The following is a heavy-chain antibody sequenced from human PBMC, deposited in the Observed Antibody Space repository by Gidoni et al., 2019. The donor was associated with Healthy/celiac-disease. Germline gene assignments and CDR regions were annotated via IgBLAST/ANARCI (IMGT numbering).Heavy chain of an antibody. CDR1: GFTFSSYS. CDR2: ISSSSSTI. J-gene: IGHJ6*02. D-gene: IGHD2-21*02. V-gene: IGHV3-48*02. CDR3: ARDCDFTVAHYYYYYGMDV. Sequence: EVQLVESGGGLVQPGGSLRLSCAASGFTFSSYSMTWVRQAPGKGLEWVSYISSSSSTIYYADSVKGRFTISRDNAKISLYLQMNSLRDEDTAVYYCARDCDFTVAHYYYYYGMDVWGQGTTVTVSS.